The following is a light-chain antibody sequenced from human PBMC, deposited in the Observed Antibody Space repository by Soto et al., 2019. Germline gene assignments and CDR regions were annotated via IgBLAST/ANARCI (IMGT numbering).Light chain of an antibody. CDR1: SSDVGSYNL. V-gene: IGLV2-23*02. Sequence: QSALTQPASVSGSPGQSITISCTGTSSDVGSYNLVSWYQQHPGKAPKLMIYEVSKRPSGVSNRFSGSKSGNTASLTISGLQAEDEADYYCCSYAGSDYVSGTGTKVPVL. J-gene: IGLJ1*01. CDR2: EVS. CDR3: CSYAGSDYV.